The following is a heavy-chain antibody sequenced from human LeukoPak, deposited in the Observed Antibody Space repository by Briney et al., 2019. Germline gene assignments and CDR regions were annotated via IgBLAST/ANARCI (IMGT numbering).Heavy chain of an antibody. J-gene: IGHJ4*02. CDR3: ARDIAARPGGADY. V-gene: IGHV1-2*02. CDR2: INPNSGGT. Sequence: ASVKVSCKASGYTFTGYYMHWVRQAPGQGLEWLGWINPNSGGTNYAQKFQGRVTMTRDTSISTAYMELSRLRSDDTAVYYCARDIAARPGGADYWGQGTLVTVSS. CDR1: GYTFTGYY. D-gene: IGHD6-6*01.